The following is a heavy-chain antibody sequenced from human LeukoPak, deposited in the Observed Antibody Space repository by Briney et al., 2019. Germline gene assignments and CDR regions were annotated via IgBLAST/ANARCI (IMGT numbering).Heavy chain of an antibody. D-gene: IGHD5-18*01. CDR2: INHSGST. CDR1: GGSFSAYS. Sequence: PSETLSLTCAVYGGSFSAYSWSWIRQPPGKGLEWIGEINHSGSTNYNPSLKSRLTISVDTSKNQFSLKLSSVTAADMAVYYCARHPTYSYGIFDYWGQGTLVTVSS. J-gene: IGHJ4*02. V-gene: IGHV4-34*01. CDR3: ARHPTYSYGIFDY.